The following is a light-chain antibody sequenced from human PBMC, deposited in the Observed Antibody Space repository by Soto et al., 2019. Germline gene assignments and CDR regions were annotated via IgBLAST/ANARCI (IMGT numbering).Light chain of an antibody. V-gene: IGKV1-6*01. J-gene: IGKJ2*01. CDR1: QGISFD. CDR2: AAS. Sequence: AIQMTQSPSSLSTSVGDRVTITCRASQGISFDVAWSQQKPGKAPKLLIYAASSLQSGVPSRFSGSGSGTDFTLTISSLQPEDFATYYCLQDYNYPYTFGQGTKLEIK. CDR3: LQDYNYPYT.